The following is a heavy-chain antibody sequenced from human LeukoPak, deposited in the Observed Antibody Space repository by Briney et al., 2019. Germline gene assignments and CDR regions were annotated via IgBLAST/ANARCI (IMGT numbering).Heavy chain of an antibody. CDR1: GYTFTSYY. D-gene: IGHD6-13*01. Sequence: ASVKVSCKASGYTFTSYYMHWVRQAPGQGLEWMGIIDPSGGSTSYAQKFQGRVTMTRDMSTSTVYMELSSLRSEDTAVYYCARETSGIAAGTTTISTNRGDNYFDYWGQGTLVTVSS. J-gene: IGHJ4*02. CDR3: ARETSGIAAGTTTISTNRGDNYFDY. CDR2: IDPSGGST. V-gene: IGHV1-46*01.